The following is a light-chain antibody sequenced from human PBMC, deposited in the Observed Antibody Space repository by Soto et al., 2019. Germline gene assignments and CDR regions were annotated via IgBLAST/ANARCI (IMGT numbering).Light chain of an antibody. CDR3: AAWDVSLVV. J-gene: IGLJ2*01. Sequence: QSVLTQPPSASGTPGQRVTISCSGSSSNIGTNTVIWYQQLPGAAPKLLIYSDNQRPSGVPDRFSGSKSGTSASLAISGLQSEDEADYFCAAWDVSLVVFGGVTQLTVL. CDR2: SDN. V-gene: IGLV1-44*01. CDR1: SSNIGTNT.